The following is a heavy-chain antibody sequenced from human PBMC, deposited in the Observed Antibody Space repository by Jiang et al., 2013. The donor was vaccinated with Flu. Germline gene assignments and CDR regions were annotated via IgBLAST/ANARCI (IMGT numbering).Heavy chain of an antibody. Sequence: EVKKPGATVKVSCKTSGFTFTDYYFHWVRQAPGQGLEWMGWINPNSSDTSYAQKFQGRVTMTTDTSINTAYMELTRLTSDDTAIYYCARDPDTPMPIDFWGQGTLVAVSS. D-gene: IGHD5-18*01. CDR3: ARDPDTPMPIDF. CDR1: GFTFTDYY. J-gene: IGHJ4*02. V-gene: IGHV1-2*02. CDR2: INPNSSDT.